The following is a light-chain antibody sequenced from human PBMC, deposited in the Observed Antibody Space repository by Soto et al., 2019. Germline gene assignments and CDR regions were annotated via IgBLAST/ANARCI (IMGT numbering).Light chain of an antibody. CDR1: QSISPW. V-gene: IGKV1-6*01. J-gene: IGKJ1*01. Sequence: TITGRASQSISPWLAWYQQKPGKAPKLLIYAASTLQSGVPSRFSGSGSGTGFTITICSLQTPACAPYYSLQHYKYPCPFGQGTKVDIK. CDR2: AAS. CDR3: LQHYKYPCP.